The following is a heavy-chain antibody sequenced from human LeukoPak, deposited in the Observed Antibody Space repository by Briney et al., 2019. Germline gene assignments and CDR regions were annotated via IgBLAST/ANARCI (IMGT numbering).Heavy chain of an antibody. CDR2: ISSSGSTI. V-gene: IGHV3-11*01. J-gene: IGHJ4*02. D-gene: IGHD6-19*01. CDR1: GFTFSDYY. Sequence: GGSLRLSCAASGFTFSDYYMSWIRQAPGKGLEWVSYISSSGSTIYYADSVKGRFTISRDNAKNSLYLQMNSLRAEDTAVYYCAREAPRQWLVSTQPVDYWGQGTLVTVSS. CDR3: AREAPRQWLVSTQPVDY.